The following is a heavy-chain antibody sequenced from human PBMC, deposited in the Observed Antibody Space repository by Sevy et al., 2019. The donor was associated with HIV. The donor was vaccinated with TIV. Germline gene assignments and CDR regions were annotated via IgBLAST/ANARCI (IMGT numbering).Heavy chain of an antibody. CDR3: AKGEGGFGELFAFDH. Sequence: GGSLRLSCAASGFSFSSYGMHWVRQAPGKGLEWVAVISYDATNKYYGDYVKGRFTISRDNSENTLYLQMNSLRAEDTAVYYCAKGEGGFGELFAFDHWGQGTLVTVSS. CDR1: GFSFSSYG. D-gene: IGHD3-10*01. V-gene: IGHV3-30*18. CDR2: ISYDATNK. J-gene: IGHJ4*02.